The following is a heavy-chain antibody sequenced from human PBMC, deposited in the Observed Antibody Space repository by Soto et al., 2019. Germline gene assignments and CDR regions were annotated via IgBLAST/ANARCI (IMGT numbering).Heavy chain of an antibody. CDR3: ARDEVVVIRGTAFDI. V-gene: IGHV1-46*01. CDR1: GYTFTSYY. D-gene: IGHD3-22*01. Sequence: QVQLVQSGAEVKKPGASVKVSCKASGYTFTSYYMHWVRQAPGQGLEWMGIINPSGGSTSYAQKFQGRVTMTRDTATGTVYMEMSSLRSEEKAVYYCARDEVVVIRGTAFDIWGQGTMVTVSS. CDR2: INPSGGST. J-gene: IGHJ3*02.